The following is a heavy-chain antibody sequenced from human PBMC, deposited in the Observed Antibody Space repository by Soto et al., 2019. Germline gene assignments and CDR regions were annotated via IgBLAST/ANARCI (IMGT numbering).Heavy chain of an antibody. D-gene: IGHD3-9*01. V-gene: IGHV4-39*01. Sequence: SETLSLTCSVSGDSISNSRFYWAWIRQPPGEGMEWIGSIYHTGNAYYNPSLKSRVTIFVDTSKNQFSLNLTSVTAADTAVYYCARHLYYDISPGYLRPYHYYGMDVWGQGTTVTV. CDR3: ARHLYYDISPGYLRPYHYYGMDV. J-gene: IGHJ6*02. CDR1: GDSISNSRFY. CDR2: IYHTGNA.